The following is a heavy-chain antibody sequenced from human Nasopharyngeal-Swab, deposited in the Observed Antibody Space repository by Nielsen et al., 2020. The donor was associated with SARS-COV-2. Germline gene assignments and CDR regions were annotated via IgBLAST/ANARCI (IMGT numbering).Heavy chain of an antibody. CDR1: GYTFTSYD. D-gene: IGHD6-6*01. J-gene: IGHJ4*02. CDR2: IIPIFGTA. CDR3: ARCLVLGAARYFDY. V-gene: IGHV1-69*13. Sequence: SVKVSCKASGYTFTSYDISWVRQAPGQGLEWMGGIIPIFGTANYAQKFQGRVTITADESTSTAYMELSSLRSEDTAVYYCARCLVLGAARYFDYWGQGTLVTVSS.